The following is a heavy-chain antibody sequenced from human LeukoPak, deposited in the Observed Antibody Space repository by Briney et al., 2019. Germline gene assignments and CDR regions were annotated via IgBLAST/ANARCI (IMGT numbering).Heavy chain of an antibody. CDR3: ARDISGYYYFDY. D-gene: IGHD3-22*01. V-gene: IGHV3-66*01. CDR2: IYAGGNT. Sequence: PGGSLRLSCAVSGFTVSSNYMSWVRQAPGKGLEWVSIIYAGGNTYFTDAVKGRFIISRDNSKNTVYLQMNSLRAEDTAVYYCARDISGYYYFDYWGQGTLVTVSS. CDR1: GFTVSSNY. J-gene: IGHJ4*02.